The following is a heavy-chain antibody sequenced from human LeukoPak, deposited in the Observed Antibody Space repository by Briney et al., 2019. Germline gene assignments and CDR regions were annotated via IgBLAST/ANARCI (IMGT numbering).Heavy chain of an antibody. CDR1: GFTFSSYS. V-gene: IGHV3-21*01. Sequence: GGSLRLSCAASGFTFSSYSMNWVRQAPGKGLEWVSSISSSSSYIYYADSVKGRFTISRDNAKNSLYLQMNSLRAENTAVYYCARDYYVSSGYYGDFDYWGQGTLVTVSS. J-gene: IGHJ4*02. D-gene: IGHD3-22*01. CDR2: ISSSSSYI. CDR3: ARDYYVSSGYYGDFDY.